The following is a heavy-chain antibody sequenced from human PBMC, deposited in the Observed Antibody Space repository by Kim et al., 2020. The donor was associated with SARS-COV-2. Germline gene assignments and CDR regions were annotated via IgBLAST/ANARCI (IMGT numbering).Heavy chain of an antibody. CDR3: ARGGVPSNIGWSDYFYGIDV. D-gene: IGHD2-15*01. V-gene: IGHV1-69*13. Sequence: SVKVSCQASGDTFSSYAISWVRQAPGQGLEWMGNIIPFFGTTNYAQKFEGRVTFTADESTTTAYMELSSLRSDDTAIFYCARGGVPSNIGWSDYFYGIDVWGQGTTVTVSS. CDR2: IIPFFGTT. J-gene: IGHJ6*02. CDR1: GDTFSSYA.